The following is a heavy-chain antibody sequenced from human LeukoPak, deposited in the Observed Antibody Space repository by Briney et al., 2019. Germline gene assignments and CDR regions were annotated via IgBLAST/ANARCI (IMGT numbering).Heavy chain of an antibody. V-gene: IGHV3-7*01. J-gene: IGHJ4*02. CDR2: IKEDGSEK. CDR3: ARDYGDSI. Sequence: SGGSLRLSCAASGFTFTSYWMTWVRQAPGKGLEWVANIKEDGSEKHYVDSVKGRFTISRDNAKNSLHLQMNSLRADDTAVYYCARDYGDSIWGQGTLVTVSS. CDR1: GFTFTSYW. D-gene: IGHD4-17*01.